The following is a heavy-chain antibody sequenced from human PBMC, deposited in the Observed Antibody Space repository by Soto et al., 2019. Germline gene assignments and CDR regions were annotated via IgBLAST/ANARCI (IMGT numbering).Heavy chain of an antibody. D-gene: IGHD3-16*01. CDR1: GYIFTNND. Sequence: GXSVKVSCKASGYIFTNNDVTWVRQATGQGLEWMGWMNPGSGDTGYAQKFQGRVTMTRDISIATAYMELSSLRSDDTAIYYCARMATFGSLNWFDHWGQGPLVTVSS. V-gene: IGHV1-8*01. CDR3: ARMATFGSLNWFDH. J-gene: IGHJ5*02. CDR2: MNPGSGDT.